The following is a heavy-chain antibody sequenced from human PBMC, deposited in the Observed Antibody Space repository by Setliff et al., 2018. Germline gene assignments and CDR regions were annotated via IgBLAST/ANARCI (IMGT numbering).Heavy chain of an antibody. CDR2: VSYFGAS. J-gene: IGHJ4*02. V-gene: IGHV4-38-2*02. CDR1: GYSISSGFS. CDR3: ARDPGFHSGTWCLGD. Sequence: SETLSLTCAVSGYSISSGFSWVWIRQSPGKGLEWIGTVSYFGASYSNPSLKSRLNISLDKSANRFSLNLASVTAADTALYYCARDPGFHSGTWCLGDWGQGIQVTVSS. D-gene: IGHD2-8*01.